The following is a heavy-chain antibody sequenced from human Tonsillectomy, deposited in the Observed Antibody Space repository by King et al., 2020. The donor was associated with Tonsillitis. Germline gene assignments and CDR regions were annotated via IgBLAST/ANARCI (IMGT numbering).Heavy chain of an antibody. CDR2: IIPIFGRA. CDR1: GGTFTTYA. Sequence: QLVQSGAEVKKPGSSVKVSCKVSGGTFTTYAINWVRQAPGQGLEWMGDIIPIFGRANYAQKFQGRVTITADESTSTAYMELNRLRSEDTAVYYCARDLDGMDVWGQGTMVTVSS. CDR3: ARDLDGMDV. J-gene: IGHJ6*02. V-gene: IGHV1-69*01.